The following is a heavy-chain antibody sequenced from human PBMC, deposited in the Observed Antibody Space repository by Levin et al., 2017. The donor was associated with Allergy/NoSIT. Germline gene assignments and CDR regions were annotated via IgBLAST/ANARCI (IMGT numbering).Heavy chain of an antibody. CDR2: INYNGSEK. D-gene: IGHD5-24*01. CDR3: TRDRGGSD. V-gene: IGHV3-7*01. Sequence: LSLTCVASGFTFSKYWMSWVRQAPGKGLEWVGNINYNGSEKYYADSVEGRFTISRDNAKNSVYLQMNSLRVEDTAVYYCTRDRGGSDWGQGTLVAVSS. J-gene: IGHJ4*02. CDR1: GFTFSKYW.